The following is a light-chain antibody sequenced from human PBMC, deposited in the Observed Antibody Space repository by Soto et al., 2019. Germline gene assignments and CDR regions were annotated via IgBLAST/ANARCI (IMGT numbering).Light chain of an antibody. CDR1: QSISSY. J-gene: IGKJ2*01. CDR3: QQRYSTLYT. V-gene: IGKV1-39*01. CDR2: AAS. Sequence: DHQLTQSPSPLSPSVGHTVTITSRASQSISSYLNWYQQKPGKAPKRLNYAASSLQTRVPSRFSGSGSGTDVTLTISSRQPDDFATDYCQQRYSTLYTFGQGTKLEIK.